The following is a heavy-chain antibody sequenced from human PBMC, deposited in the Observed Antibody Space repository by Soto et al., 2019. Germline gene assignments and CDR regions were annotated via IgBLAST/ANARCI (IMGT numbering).Heavy chain of an antibody. V-gene: IGHV1-3*01. CDR1: GYTFTTHA. Sequence: GSSVKGSCKGSGYTFTTHAIYWVRQAPGQKGEGIGWIGAGNGNRTFSQKFQGRVTITRDTPASTAYMELGSLRSEDTAVYYCARGSQGSSSLLASYYYGMDVWGQGTTVTVSS. D-gene: IGHD3-10*01. J-gene: IGHJ6*02. CDR2: IGAGNGNR. CDR3: ARGSQGSSSLLASYYYGMDV.